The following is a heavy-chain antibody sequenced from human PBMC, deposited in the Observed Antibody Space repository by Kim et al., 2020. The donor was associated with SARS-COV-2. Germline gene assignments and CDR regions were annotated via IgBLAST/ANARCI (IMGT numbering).Heavy chain of an antibody. V-gene: IGHV3-23*01. CDR2: ISGSGVTT. J-gene: IGHJ4*02. CDR3: AKDPKTSKHSWYDYYFDS. CDR1: GFTFDNYA. Sequence: GGSLRLSCAASGFTFDNYAMSWVRQAPGKGLEWVSTISGSGVTTYYAESVKGRSTISRDNSKNTLYLQLNSLRGDDAAVYYCAKDPKTSKHSWYDYYFDSWGQGTVVTVSS. D-gene: IGHD1-20*01.